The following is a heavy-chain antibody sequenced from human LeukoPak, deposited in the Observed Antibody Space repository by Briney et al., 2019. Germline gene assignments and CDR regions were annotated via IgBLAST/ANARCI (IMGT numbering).Heavy chain of an antibody. CDR2: IWSDGSRK. D-gene: IGHD3-22*01. J-gene: IGHJ3*02. CDR1: GFTFRHHG. V-gene: IGHV3-33*01. Sequence: GGSLRLSCAASGFTFRHHGMHWVRQAPGKGPEWVAVIWSDGSRKFYLDSVKDRFTISRDNSKNTLYLEMNSPRAEDTAVYFCASGSGSSSYYAFDIWGQGTMVTVSS. CDR3: ASGSGSSSYYAFDI.